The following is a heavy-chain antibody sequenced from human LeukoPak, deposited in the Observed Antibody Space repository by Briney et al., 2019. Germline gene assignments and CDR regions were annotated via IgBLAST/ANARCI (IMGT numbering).Heavy chain of an antibody. V-gene: IGHV4-61*02. Sequence: SETLSLTCTVSGGSISSGSYYWSWIRQPAGKGLEWIGRIYTSGSTNYNPSLKSRVTISVDMSKNQFSLKLSSVTAADTAVYYCARDAMVRGVIYWGQGTLVTVSS. CDR1: GGSISSGSYY. CDR3: ARDAMVRGVIY. J-gene: IGHJ4*02. CDR2: IYTSGST. D-gene: IGHD3-10*01.